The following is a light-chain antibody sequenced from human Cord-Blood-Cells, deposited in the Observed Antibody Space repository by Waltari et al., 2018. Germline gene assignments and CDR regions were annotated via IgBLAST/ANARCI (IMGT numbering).Light chain of an antibody. V-gene: IGLV2-14*01. Sequence: QSALTQPASVSGPPGKSITISCTGTSRAVGGYNYVSWSQQHPGKAPKLMIYDVSNRPSGVSNRFAGSKSGNTASLTISGLQAEDEADYYCSSYTSSSTPYVFGTGTKVTVL. J-gene: IGLJ1*01. CDR3: SSYTSSSTPYV. CDR2: DVS. CDR1: SRAVGGYNY.